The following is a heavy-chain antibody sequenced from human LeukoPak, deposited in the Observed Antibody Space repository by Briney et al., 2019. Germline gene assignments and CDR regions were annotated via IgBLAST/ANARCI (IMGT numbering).Heavy chain of an antibody. V-gene: IGHV3-23*01. CDR3: AKDVGRDRYFDY. CDR2: ISGSGGST. J-gene: IGHJ4*02. CDR1: GFTFSSYA. D-gene: IGHD1-26*01. Sequence: GGSLRLSCAASGFTFSSYAMSWVRQAPGKGLEWVSAISGSGGSTYYADSVKGRVTISRDNSKNTLYLQMNSLRAEDTAVYYCAKDVGRDRYFDYWGQGTLVTVSS.